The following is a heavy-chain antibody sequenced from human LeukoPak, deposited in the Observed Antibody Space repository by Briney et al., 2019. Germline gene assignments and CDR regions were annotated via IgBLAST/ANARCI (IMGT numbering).Heavy chain of an antibody. V-gene: IGHV3-23*01. J-gene: IGHJ4*02. Sequence: SGGSLRLSCAASGFTFSSYAMSWVRQAPGKGPEWVSAISGSGGSTYYADSVKGRFTISRDNSKNTLYLQMNSLRAEDTAVYYCAKDLGIAVAGTVDYWGQGTLVTVSS. CDR1: GFTFSSYA. CDR3: AKDLGIAVAGTVDY. CDR2: ISGSGGST. D-gene: IGHD6-19*01.